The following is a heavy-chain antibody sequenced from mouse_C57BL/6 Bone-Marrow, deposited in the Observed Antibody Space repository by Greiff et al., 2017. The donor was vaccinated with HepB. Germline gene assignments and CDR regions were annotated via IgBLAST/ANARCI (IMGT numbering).Heavy chain of an antibody. CDR2: IDPADSYT. Sequence: QVQLQQPGAELVKPGASVKLSCKASGYTFTSYWMQWVKQRPGQGLEWIGEIDPADSYTNYNHKFKGKATLTVDTSSSTAYMQLSSLTSEDSAVYDCARGGVQYDFDYWGQGTTLTVSS. CDR3: ARGGVQYDFDY. J-gene: IGHJ2*01. D-gene: IGHD2-14*01. CDR1: GYTFTSYW. V-gene: IGHV1-50*01.